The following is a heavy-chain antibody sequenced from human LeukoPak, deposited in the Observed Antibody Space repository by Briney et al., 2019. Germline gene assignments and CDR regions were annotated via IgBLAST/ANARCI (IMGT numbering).Heavy chain of an antibody. CDR3: ARERPGYSSGWYSDY. CDR1: GYTFTGYN. CDR2: INPNSGGT. D-gene: IGHD6-19*01. Sequence: ASVKVSCKASGYTFTGYNMHWGRQGPGQRLERMGCINPNSGGTNYAQTFQGRVTMTRDTSISTAYMELSRVRSDDTAVYYCARERPGYSSGWYSDYWGQGTLVTVSS. J-gene: IGHJ4*02. V-gene: IGHV1-2*02.